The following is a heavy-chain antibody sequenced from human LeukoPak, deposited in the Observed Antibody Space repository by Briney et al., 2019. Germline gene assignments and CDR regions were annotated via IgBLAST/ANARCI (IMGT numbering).Heavy chain of an antibody. V-gene: IGHV4-59*01. Sequence: PSETLSLTCTVSGGSISSYYWSWIRQPPGEGLGWIGYIYYSGTTNYNPSLESRVTISVDTSKNQFSLKLSSVTAADTAVYYCARGVYIAAAQYGYWGQGTLVTVSS. J-gene: IGHJ4*02. D-gene: IGHD6-13*01. CDR2: IYYSGTT. CDR1: GGSISSYY. CDR3: ARGVYIAAAQYGY.